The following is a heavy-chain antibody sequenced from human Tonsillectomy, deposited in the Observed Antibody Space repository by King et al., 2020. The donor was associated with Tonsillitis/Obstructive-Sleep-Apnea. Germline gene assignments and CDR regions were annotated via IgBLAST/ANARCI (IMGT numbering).Heavy chain of an antibody. V-gene: IGHV3-23*04. CDR2: ISGSGGST. D-gene: IGHD3-16*01. CDR3: AKDVLGSSHSVGYYGMDV. CDR1: GFTFSSYA. J-gene: IGHJ6*02. Sequence: VQLVESGGGLVQPGGSLRLSCAASGFTFSSYAMSWVRQAPGKGLEWVSAISGSGGSTYYADSVKGRFTISRDNSKNTLYLQMNSLRAEDTAVYYCAKDVLGSSHSVGYYGMDVWGQGTTVTVSS.